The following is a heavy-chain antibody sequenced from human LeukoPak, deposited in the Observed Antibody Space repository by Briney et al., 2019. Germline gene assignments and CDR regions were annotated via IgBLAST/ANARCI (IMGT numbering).Heavy chain of an antibody. CDR3: AISCGVDDFCPPDY. J-gene: IGHJ4*02. CDR2: ISGSGGST. Sequence: GGSLRLSCAASGFTFSSYAMSWVRQAPGKGLEWVSAISGSGGSTYYADSVKGRFTISRDNSKNTLYLQMNSLRAEDTAVYYCAISCGVDDFCPPDYWGQGTLVTVSS. D-gene: IGHD3-3*01. V-gene: IGHV3-23*01. CDR1: GFTFSSYA.